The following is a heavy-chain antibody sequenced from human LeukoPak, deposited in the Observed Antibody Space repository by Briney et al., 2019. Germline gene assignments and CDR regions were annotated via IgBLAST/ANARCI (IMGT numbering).Heavy chain of an antibody. J-gene: IGHJ4*02. Sequence: SETLSLTCTVSGGSISTYYWSWIRQPPGKGLEWIGYIYDSGSTNYNPSLKSRVTISEDTSKRQFSLKLRSVTAADTAVYYCARVVGRYCSSTSCYIDYWGQGTLVTVSS. CDR2: IYDSGST. V-gene: IGHV4-59*01. CDR1: GGSISTYY. CDR3: ARVVGRYCSSTSCYIDY. D-gene: IGHD2-2*02.